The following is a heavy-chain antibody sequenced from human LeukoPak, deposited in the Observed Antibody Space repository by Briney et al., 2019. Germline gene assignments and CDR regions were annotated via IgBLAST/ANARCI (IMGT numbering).Heavy chain of an antibody. J-gene: IGHJ6*02. CDR2: IIPILGIA. CDR1: GGTFSSYA. V-gene: IGHV1-69*04. Sequence: SVKVSCKASGGTFSSYAISWVRQAPGQGLEWMGRIIPILGIANYAQKFQGRVTITADKSTSTAYMELSSLRSEDTAVYYCARTYCSGGSCYRYYYGMDVWGQGTTVTVSS. CDR3: ARTYCSGGSCYRYYYGMDV. D-gene: IGHD2-15*01.